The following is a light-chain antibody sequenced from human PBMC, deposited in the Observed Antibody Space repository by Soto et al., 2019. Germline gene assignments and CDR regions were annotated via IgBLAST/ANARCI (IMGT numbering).Light chain of an antibody. CDR2: EVS. J-gene: IGLJ2*01. Sequence: QSALTQPPSASGSPGQSVAISCTGTSSDIGAYKFVSWYQQHPGKAPKLIIYEVSRRPSGVPDRFSGSKSGNTASLTVSGLLAEDEADYYCSLYAGTNSVVFGGGTKVIVL. CDR3: SLYAGTNSVV. CDR1: SSDIGAYKF. V-gene: IGLV2-8*01.